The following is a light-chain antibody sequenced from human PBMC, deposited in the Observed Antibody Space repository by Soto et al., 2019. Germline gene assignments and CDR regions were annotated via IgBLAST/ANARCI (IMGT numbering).Light chain of an antibody. CDR3: SSYTSSNPRL. Sequence: QSALTQPASVSGSPGQSITISCTGTTSDVGAYNYVSWYQQHPGKAPKLMIYTVSNRPSGVSNRFSGSKSGNTASLTISGLQAEDEADYYCSSYTSSNPRLFGGGTKLTVL. V-gene: IGLV2-14*01. CDR1: TSDVGAYNY. J-gene: IGLJ2*01. CDR2: TVS.